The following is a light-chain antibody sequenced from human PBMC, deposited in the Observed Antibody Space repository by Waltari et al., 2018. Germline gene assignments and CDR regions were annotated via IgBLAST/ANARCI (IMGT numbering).Light chain of an antibody. CDR1: QTVGTF. J-gene: IGKJ2*03. CDR3: QQRSDRPPVS. CDR2: DAS. V-gene: IGKV3-11*01. Sequence: EIVLTQSPATLSLFPGDRATLSCRASQTVGTFLAWYQQKPGQAPRLLIYDASNRATGIPARFSGSGSGTDFTLTISSLEPGDSAVDYCQQRSDRPPVSFGQGTKLEIK.